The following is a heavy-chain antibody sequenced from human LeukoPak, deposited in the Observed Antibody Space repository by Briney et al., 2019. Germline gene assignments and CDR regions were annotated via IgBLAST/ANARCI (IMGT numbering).Heavy chain of an antibody. CDR1: GFTFSSYA. CDR2: ISYDGSNK. V-gene: IGHV3-30-3*01. Sequence: GGSLRLSCAASGFTFSSYAMHWVRQAPGKGLEWVAVISYDGSNKYYADSVKGRFTISRDNAKNSLYLQMNSLRAEDTAVYYCASDPAYCGGDCYSFRRWFDPWGQGTLVTVSS. D-gene: IGHD2-21*02. J-gene: IGHJ5*02. CDR3: ASDPAYCGGDCYSFRRWFDP.